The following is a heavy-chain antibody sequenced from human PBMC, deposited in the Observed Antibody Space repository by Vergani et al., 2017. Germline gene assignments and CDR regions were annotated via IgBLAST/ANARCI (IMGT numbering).Heavy chain of an antibody. CDR1: GFTFSSYG. J-gene: IGHJ4*02. CDR2: ISYDGSNK. Sequence: QVQLVESGGGVVQPGRSLRLSCAASGFTFSSYGMHWVRQAPGKGLEWVAVISYDGSNKYYADSVKGRFTISRDNSKNTLYLQMNSLRAEDTAVYYCARDRYSSSSLDYWGQGTLVTVSS. D-gene: IGHD6-6*01. V-gene: IGHV3-30*03. CDR3: ARDRYSSSSLDY.